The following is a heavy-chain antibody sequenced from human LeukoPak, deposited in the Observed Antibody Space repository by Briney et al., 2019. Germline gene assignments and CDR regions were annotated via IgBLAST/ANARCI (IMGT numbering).Heavy chain of an antibody. D-gene: IGHD3-22*01. CDR1: GYNFANYC. V-gene: IGHV5-51*01. Sequence: GQSLKISCKGSGYNFANYCIGWVRQMTVKGLEWMGIFDPGDSDIRYSTSFQCQVTISADKSINTAYRQWSRLKASDTAMYYCARAPSGSGFSFNYWGQRTLVTASS. J-gene: IGHJ4*02. CDR2: FDPGDSDI. CDR3: ARAPSGSGFSFNY.